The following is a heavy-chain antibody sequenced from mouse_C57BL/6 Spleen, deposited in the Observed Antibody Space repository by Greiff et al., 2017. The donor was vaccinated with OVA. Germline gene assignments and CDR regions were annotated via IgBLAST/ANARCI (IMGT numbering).Heavy chain of an antibody. CDR1: GYTFTDYY. CDR3: ARDYGSRSWFAY. CDR2: IYPGSGNT. D-gene: IGHD1-1*01. Sequence: VQLQQSGAELVRPGASVKLSCKASGYTFTDYYINWVKQRPGQGLEWIAGIYPGSGNTYYNEKFKGKATLTAEKSSSTAYMQLSSLTSEDSAVYFCARDYGSRSWFAYWGQGTLVTVSA. V-gene: IGHV1-76*01. J-gene: IGHJ3*01.